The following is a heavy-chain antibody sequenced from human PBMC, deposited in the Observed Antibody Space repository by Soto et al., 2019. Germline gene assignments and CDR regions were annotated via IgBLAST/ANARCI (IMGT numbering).Heavy chain of an antibody. CDR3: ARGLNEDILTGSPPPFDY. CDR2: INHSGST. CDR1: GGSFSGYY. V-gene: IGHV4-34*01. D-gene: IGHD3-9*01. Sequence: SETLSLTCAVYGGSFSGYYWSWIRQPPGKGLEWIGEINHSGSTNYNPSLKSRVTISVDTSKNQFSLKLSSVTAADTAVYYCARGLNEDILTGSPPPFDYWGQGTLVTVSS. J-gene: IGHJ4*02.